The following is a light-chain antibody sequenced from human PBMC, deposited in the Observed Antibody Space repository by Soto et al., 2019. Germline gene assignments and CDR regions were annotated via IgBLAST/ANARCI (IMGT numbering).Light chain of an antibody. V-gene: IGKV1-39*01. CDR2: AAS. Sequence: DIQMTQSPSSLSASVGDRVTITCRASQSISSSLNWYQQKPGKAPKLLIYAASSLQSGVPSRFSGSGSGPDFTLTISSLQPEDFATYYCHQSYSIPWTFGQGTKVEIK. CDR3: HQSYSIPWT. CDR1: QSISSS. J-gene: IGKJ1*01.